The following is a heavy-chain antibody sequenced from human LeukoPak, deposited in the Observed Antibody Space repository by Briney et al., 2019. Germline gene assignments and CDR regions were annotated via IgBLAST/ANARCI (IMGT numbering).Heavy chain of an antibody. D-gene: IGHD3-10*01. CDR2: IYPGDSDT. V-gene: IGHV5-51*01. J-gene: IGHJ4*02. CDR1: GYRFTTYW. Sequence: GGSLQISCKGSGYRFTTYWIGGVRQMPGKGLEWMGIIYPGDSDTTYNPSFQGQVTISADKSISTAYLHWSSLKASDTAMYYCARRGGAYGSGSYYFDSWGQGTLVTVSS. CDR3: ARRGGAYGSGSYYFDS.